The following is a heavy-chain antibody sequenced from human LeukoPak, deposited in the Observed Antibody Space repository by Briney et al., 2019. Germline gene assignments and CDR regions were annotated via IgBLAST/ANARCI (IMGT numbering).Heavy chain of an antibody. CDR3: ATTRYCGSSSCWGFDY. D-gene: IGHD2-15*01. CDR2: SYYSGTT. CDR1: GGSISGHH. J-gene: IGHJ4*02. Sequence: SETLPLTCTVSGGSISGHHWSWIRQSPGKGLDWIGYSYYSGTTTYNPSLKSRVTISVDTSNNQFSLRLSSVTAADTAVYYCATTRYCGSSSCWGFDYWGQGILVTVSS. V-gene: IGHV4-59*11.